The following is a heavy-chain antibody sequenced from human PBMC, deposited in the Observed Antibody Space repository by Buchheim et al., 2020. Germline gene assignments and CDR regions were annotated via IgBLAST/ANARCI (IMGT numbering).Heavy chain of an antibody. CDR2: MNPNSGNT. J-gene: IGHJ5*02. D-gene: IGHD3-3*01. V-gene: IGHV1-8*01. CDR3: ARFPPRFLEQYNWFDP. Sequence: QVQLVQSGAEVKKPGASVKVSCKASGYTFTSYDINWVRQATGQGLEGMGWMNPNSGNTGYAQKFQGRVTMTRNPSISTAYMELSSLRSEDTAVYYCARFPPRFLEQYNWFDPWGQGTL. CDR1: GYTFTSYD.